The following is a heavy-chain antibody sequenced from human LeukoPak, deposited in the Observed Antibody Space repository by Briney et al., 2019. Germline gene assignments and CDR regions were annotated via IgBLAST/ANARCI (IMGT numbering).Heavy chain of an antibody. Sequence: PGGSLRLSCAASGFTFSDYAIHWVRQAPGKGLEWVAVISYDGSNKYYADSVKGRFTISRDNSKNTLYLRMDSLRAEDTAVYYCARADSSSWSDLDYWGQGTLVTVSS. CDR3: ARADSSSWSDLDY. J-gene: IGHJ4*02. CDR1: GFTFSDYA. D-gene: IGHD6-13*01. CDR2: ISYDGSNK. V-gene: IGHV3-30-3*01.